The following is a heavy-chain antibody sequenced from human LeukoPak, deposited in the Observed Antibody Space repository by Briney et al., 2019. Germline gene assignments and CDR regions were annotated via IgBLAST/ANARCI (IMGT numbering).Heavy chain of an antibody. CDR3: AKEGGNSAFDY. D-gene: IGHD4-23*01. J-gene: IGHJ4*02. CDR2: ISYDGSNK. Sequence: PGGSLRLSWAASGFTFSSYGMHWVRQAPGKGLEWVAVISYDGSNKYYADSVKGRFTISRDNSKNTLYLQMNSLRAEDTAVYYCAKEGGNSAFDYWGQGTLVTVSS. CDR1: GFTFSSYG. V-gene: IGHV3-30*18.